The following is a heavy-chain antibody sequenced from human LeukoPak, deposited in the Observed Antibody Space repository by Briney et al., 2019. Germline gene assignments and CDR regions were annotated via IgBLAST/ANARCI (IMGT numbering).Heavy chain of an antibody. J-gene: IGHJ3*01. CDR2: INIDGSSI. Sequence: GGSLRLSCAASGFTLRNYWMHWVRQAPGKGLVWVSRINIDGSSISYADSMKGRFTISRDNAKNTLYLQVNSLRAEDTAVYYCARDRYDILTGYNPLGAVDVWGQGTMVTVSS. CDR1: GFTLRNYW. V-gene: IGHV3-74*01. D-gene: IGHD3-9*01. CDR3: ARDRYDILTGYNPLGAVDV.